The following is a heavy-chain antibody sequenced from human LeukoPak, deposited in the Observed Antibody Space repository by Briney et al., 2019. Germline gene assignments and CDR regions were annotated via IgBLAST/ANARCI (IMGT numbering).Heavy chain of an antibody. Sequence: GGSLRLSCAASGFTFSSYGMHWVRQAPGKGLEWVAVISYDGSNKYYADSVKGRFTISRDNSKNTLYLQMNSLRAEDTAVYYCAKVLEYSSGWDDGVNYYYYGMDVWGQGTTVTVSS. CDR3: AKVLEYSSGWDDGVNYYYYGMDV. J-gene: IGHJ6*02. D-gene: IGHD6-19*01. CDR1: GFTFSSYG. V-gene: IGHV3-30*18. CDR2: ISYDGSNK.